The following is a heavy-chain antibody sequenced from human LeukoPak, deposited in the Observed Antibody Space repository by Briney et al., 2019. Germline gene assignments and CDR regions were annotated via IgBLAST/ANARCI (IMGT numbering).Heavy chain of an antibody. V-gene: IGHV1-2*02. D-gene: IGHD1-1*01. Sequence: ASVKVSCKTSGYTFTDYYIHWARQAPGQGLEWMGWINPESGGTSYAQHFQGRVTMTRDTSISTVYMELSRLTSDDTAVYYCARDYELGTPGTAYEYFDYWGQGTRVTVSS. CDR1: GYTFTDYY. CDR3: ARDYELGTPGTAYEYFDY. CDR2: INPESGGT. J-gene: IGHJ4*02.